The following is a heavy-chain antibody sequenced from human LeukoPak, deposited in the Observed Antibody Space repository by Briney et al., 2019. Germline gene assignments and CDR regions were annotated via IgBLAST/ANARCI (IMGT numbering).Heavy chain of an antibody. CDR2: IWYDGSNK. Sequence: GGSLRLSCAASGFTFSSYGMHWVRQAPGKGLEWVAVIWYDGSNKYYADSVKGRFTISRDNSKNTLYLQMNTLRAEDTAVYYCARDKSRGPPADYYYGMDVWGQGTTVTVSS. CDR3: ARDKSRGPPADYYYGMDV. V-gene: IGHV3-33*01. CDR1: GFTFSSYG. J-gene: IGHJ6*02. D-gene: IGHD6-19*01.